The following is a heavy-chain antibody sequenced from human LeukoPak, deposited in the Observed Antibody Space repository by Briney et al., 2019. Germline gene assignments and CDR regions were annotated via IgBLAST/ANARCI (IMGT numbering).Heavy chain of an antibody. CDR1: GGSISSGGYY. Sequence: SQTLSLTCAVSGGSISSGGYYWRWIRQPPGKGLEWIGYFHYSGSTNYNPSLKSRVTISVDTSKNQFSLKLSSVTAADTAVYYCARLGDSSSRLYYFDYWGQGTLVTVSS. V-gene: IGHV4-61*08. CDR2: FHYSGST. CDR3: ARLGDSSSRLYYFDY. J-gene: IGHJ4*02. D-gene: IGHD6-6*01.